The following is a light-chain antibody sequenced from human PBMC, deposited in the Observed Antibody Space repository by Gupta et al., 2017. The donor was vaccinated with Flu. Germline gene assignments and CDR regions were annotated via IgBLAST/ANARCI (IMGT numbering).Light chain of an antibody. J-gene: IGKJ2*02. CDR1: QSVSSY. CDR3: QQHSNWPPSI. CDR2: DAS. V-gene: IGKV3-11*01. Sequence: EIVLTQSPATLSLSPGERATLSCRASQSVSSYLAWYQQKPDQAPRLLIYDASNRATGIPARFSGSGYGTDFTLTISSREPEDFAVYYCQQHSNWPPSIFGQGTKLEIK.